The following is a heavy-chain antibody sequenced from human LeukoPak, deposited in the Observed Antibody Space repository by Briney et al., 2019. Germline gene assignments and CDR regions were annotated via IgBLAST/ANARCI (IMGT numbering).Heavy chain of an antibody. D-gene: IGHD2-2*01. CDR1: GGTSSSYA. Sequence: SVKVSCKASGGTSSSYAISWVRQAPGQGLEWMGGIIPIFGTANYAQKFQGRVTITADESTSTAYMELSSLRSEDTAVYYCARVVVVPPDYYYYMDVWGKGTTVTVSS. CDR3: ARVVVVPPDYYYYMDV. J-gene: IGHJ6*03. CDR2: IIPIFGTA. V-gene: IGHV1-69*13.